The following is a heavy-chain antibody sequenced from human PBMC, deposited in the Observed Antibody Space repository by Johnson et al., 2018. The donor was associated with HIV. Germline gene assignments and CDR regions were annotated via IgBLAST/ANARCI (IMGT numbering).Heavy chain of an antibody. CDR2: IKSDGSDT. J-gene: IGHJ3*02. D-gene: IGHD6-19*01. Sequence: MQLVESGGGVVQPGGSLRLSCAASGFTFSNYWMHWVRQAPGKGLVWVSRIKSDGSDTSYADSVKGRFTISRDNAKHTLYLQMNSLRAEDTAVYYCARPSSGWYFDAFDIWGQGTMVTVSS. V-gene: IGHV3-74*02. CDR1: GFTFSNYW. CDR3: ARPSSGWYFDAFDI.